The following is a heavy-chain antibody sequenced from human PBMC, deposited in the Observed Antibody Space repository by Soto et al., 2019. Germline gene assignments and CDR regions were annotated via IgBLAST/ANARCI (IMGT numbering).Heavy chain of an antibody. J-gene: IGHJ6*02. V-gene: IGHV4-39*01. D-gene: IGHD2-2*01. CDR3: AGRFLGYCISTSCLLTYYGMDV. CDR2: IYYSGST. Sequence: PGKGLEWIGSIYYSGSTYYNPSLKSRVTISVDTSKNQFSLKLSSVTAADTAVYYCAGRFLGYCISTSCLLTYYGMDVWGQGTTVTGSS.